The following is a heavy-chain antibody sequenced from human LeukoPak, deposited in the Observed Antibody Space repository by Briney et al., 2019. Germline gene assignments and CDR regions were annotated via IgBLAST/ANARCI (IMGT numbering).Heavy chain of an antibody. V-gene: IGHV3-64*01. CDR2: MSSDGGTT. CDR3: ARGGSLSAYDS. CDR1: GFTLTNFA. Sequence: PGGSLRLSCATSGFTLTNFAMHWVRQAPGKGLEYVSAMSSDGGTTYYANSVKGRFTMSRDKSKNAVYLQMGSLRPDDMAVYYCARGGSLSAYDSWGQGTLVTVSS. D-gene: IGHD2/OR15-2a*01. J-gene: IGHJ4*02.